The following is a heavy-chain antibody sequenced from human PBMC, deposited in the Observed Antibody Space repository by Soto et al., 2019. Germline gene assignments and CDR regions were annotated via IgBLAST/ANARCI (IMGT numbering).Heavy chain of an antibody. CDR3: ARARGGHWLVVWNYFDY. V-gene: IGHV3-66*01. CDR2: IYSGGST. Sequence: EVQLVESGGGLVQPGGSLRLSCAASGFTVSSNYMSWVRQAPGKGLEWVSVIYSGGSTYYADSVKGRFTISRDNPKNTLYLQMNRLGAEDTAVYYCARARGGHWLVVWNYFDYWGQGTLVTVSS. CDR1: GFTVSSNY. D-gene: IGHD6-19*01. J-gene: IGHJ4*02.